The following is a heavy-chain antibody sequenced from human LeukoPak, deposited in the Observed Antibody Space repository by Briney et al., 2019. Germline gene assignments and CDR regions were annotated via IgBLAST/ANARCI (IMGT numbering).Heavy chain of an antibody. Sequence: SVELSCKASGGTFSSYAISWVRQAPGQGLEWMGGIIPIFGTANYAQTFQGRVTITRDESTSTAYMELNSLRSEDTAVYYCAREDYYCSVGSCDLSALYYYMDVWGKGTTVTVSS. CDR2: IIPIFGTA. J-gene: IGHJ6*03. D-gene: IGHD2-15*01. CDR1: GGTFSSYA. CDR3: AREDYYCSVGSCDLSALYYYMDV. V-gene: IGHV1-69*05.